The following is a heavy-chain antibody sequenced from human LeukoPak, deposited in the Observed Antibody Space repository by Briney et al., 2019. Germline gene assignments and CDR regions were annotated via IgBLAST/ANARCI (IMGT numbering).Heavy chain of an antibody. J-gene: IGHJ5*02. Sequence: ASVKVSCKASGYTFTSYGISWVRQAPGQGLEWMGWISAYNGNTNYAQKLQGRVTMTTDTSTSTAYMELRSLRSDDTAVYYCARVACSSTSCFRWFDPWGQGTLVTVSS. CDR2: ISAYNGNT. CDR1: GYTFTSYG. CDR3: ARVACSSTSCFRWFDP. V-gene: IGHV1-18*01. D-gene: IGHD2-2*01.